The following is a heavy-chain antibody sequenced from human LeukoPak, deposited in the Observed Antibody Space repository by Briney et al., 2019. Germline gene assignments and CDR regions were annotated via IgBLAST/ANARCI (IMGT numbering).Heavy chain of an antibody. V-gene: IGHV3-23*01. CDR3: AKFRGYSYGPIGY. J-gene: IGHJ4*02. CDR2: ISGSGGST. D-gene: IGHD5-18*01. CDR1: GFTFSTYD. Sequence: PGGTLRLSCAASGFTFSTYDMSWVRQAPGKGLEWVSAISGSGGSTFYADSVKGRFTISRDNSKNTLYLQMNSLRAEGTAVYYCAKFRGYSYGPIGYWGQGTLVTVSS.